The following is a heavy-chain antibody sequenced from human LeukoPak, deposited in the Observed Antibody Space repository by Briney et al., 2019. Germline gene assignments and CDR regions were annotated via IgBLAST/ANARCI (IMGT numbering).Heavy chain of an antibody. D-gene: IGHD6-19*01. V-gene: IGHV3-21*01. J-gene: IGHJ4*02. CDR1: GFTFSSYS. CDR3: ARDLSSGWNSGCNY. CDR2: ISSSSSYI. Sequence: GGSLRLSCAASGFTFSSYSMNWVRQAPGKGLEWVSSISSSSSYIYYADSVKGRFTISRDNAKNSLYLQMNSLRAEDTAVYYCARDLSSGWNSGCNYWGQGTLVTVSS.